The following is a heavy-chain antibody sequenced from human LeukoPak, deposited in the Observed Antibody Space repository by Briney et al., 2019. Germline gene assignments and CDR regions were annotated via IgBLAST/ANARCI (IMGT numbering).Heavy chain of an antibody. D-gene: IGHD3-22*01. CDR1: GFTFSSYV. V-gene: IGHV3-23*01. CDR2: ISGSGDNT. CDR3: AKGSYYDSSGSFYFDY. Sequence: HPGGSLRLSCALSGFTFSSYVMSWVRQAPGKGLEWVSGISGSGDNTYYADSVKGRFTISRDNSKNTLYVQMNSLGTEDTAAYYCAKGSYYDSSGSFYFDYWGQGTLVTVSS. J-gene: IGHJ4*02.